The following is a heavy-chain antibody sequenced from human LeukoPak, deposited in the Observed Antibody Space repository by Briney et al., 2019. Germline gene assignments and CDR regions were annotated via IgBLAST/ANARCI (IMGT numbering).Heavy chain of an antibody. D-gene: IGHD2-15*01. CDR3: ATGPYCSGGSCYPLFDY. J-gene: IGHJ4*02. CDR1: GYTLTELS. Sequence: ASVKVSCKVSGYTLTELSMHWVRQAPGKGLEWMGGFDPEDGETIYAQRFQGRVTMTEDTSTDTAYMELSSLRSEDTAVYYCATGPYCSGGSCYPLFDYWGQGTLVRVSS. CDR2: FDPEDGET. V-gene: IGHV1-24*01.